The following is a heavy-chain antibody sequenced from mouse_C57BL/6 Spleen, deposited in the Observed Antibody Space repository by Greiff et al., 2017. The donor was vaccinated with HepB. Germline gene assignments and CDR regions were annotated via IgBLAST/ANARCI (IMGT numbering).Heavy chain of an antibody. V-gene: IGHV1-18*01. J-gene: IGHJ3*01. CDR2: INPNNGGT. CDR1: GYTFTDYN. D-gene: IGHD2-12*01. CDR3: ARRSPYTHLAY. Sequence: EVQLQQSGPELVKPGASVKIPCKASGYTFTDYNMDWVKQSHGKSLEWIGDINPNNGGTIYNQKFKGKATLTVDKSSSTAYMELRSLTSEDTAVYYCARRSPYTHLAYWGQGTLVTVSA.